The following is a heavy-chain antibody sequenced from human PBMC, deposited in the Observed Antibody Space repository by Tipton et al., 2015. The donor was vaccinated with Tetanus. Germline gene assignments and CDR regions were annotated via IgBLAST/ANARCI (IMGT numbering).Heavy chain of an antibody. D-gene: IGHD3-3*01. J-gene: IGHJ4*02. CDR3: ARERSGFNVGPLAV. Sequence: TLSLTCDVSGASISSAAWTWIRQPSGKGLEWIGHIFHSGSPNYNPSLKSRVSMSVDKSRKEVSLKLQSVTAADTAVYFCARERSGFNVGPLAVWGPGTLVIVSS. CDR2: IFHSGSP. CDR1: GASISSAA. V-gene: IGHV4-30-2*01.